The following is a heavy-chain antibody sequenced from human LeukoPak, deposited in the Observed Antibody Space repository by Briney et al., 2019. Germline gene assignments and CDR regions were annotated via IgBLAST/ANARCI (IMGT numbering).Heavy chain of an antibody. Sequence: ASVKVSCKASGYTFTSHGISWVRQAPGQGLEWMGWISPYNGNTYSAQKLQGRVTMTADTSTSTAYMELRSLRSDDTAVYYCARNKLLTDYSSSGSPPYYMDVWGKGTTVTVSS. CDR1: GYTFTSHG. J-gene: IGHJ6*03. V-gene: IGHV1-18*01. D-gene: IGHD3-10*01. CDR3: ARNKLLTDYSSSGSPPYYMDV. CDR2: ISPYNGNT.